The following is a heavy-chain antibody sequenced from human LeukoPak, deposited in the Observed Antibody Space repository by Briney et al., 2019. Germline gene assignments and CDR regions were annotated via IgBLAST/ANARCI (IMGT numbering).Heavy chain of an antibody. V-gene: IGHV3-23*01. D-gene: IGHD1-26*01. CDR2: ISGSGGST. Sequence: GGSLRLSCAASGFTFSSYAMSWVRQAPGKGLEWVSAISGSGGSTYYADSVKGRFTISRDNSKNTLYLQMNSLRAEDTAVYYCAKVIRLGELLGAYYYYSMDVWGQGTTVTVSS. J-gene: IGHJ6*02. CDR1: GFTFSSYA. CDR3: AKVIRLGELLGAYYYYSMDV.